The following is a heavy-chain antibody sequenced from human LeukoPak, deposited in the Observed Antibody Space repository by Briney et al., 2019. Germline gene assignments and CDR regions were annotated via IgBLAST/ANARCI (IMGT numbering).Heavy chain of an antibody. V-gene: IGHV4-31*03. J-gene: IGHJ5*02. CDR3: ARGWDPNWFDP. Sequence: SQTLSHTCTVSGGSISSGGYYWSWIRQHPGKGLEWIGYIYYSGSTYYNPSLKSRVTISVDTSKNQFSLKLSSVTAADTAVYYCARGWDPNWFDPWGQGTLVTVSS. CDR2: IYYSGST. CDR1: GGSISSGGYY. D-gene: IGHD1-26*01.